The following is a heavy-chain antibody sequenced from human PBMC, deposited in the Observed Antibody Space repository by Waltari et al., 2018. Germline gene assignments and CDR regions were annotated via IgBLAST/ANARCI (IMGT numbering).Heavy chain of an antibody. J-gene: IGHJ4*02. CDR1: GFTFGSFA. D-gene: IGHD6-13*01. Sequence: QVQLVESGGGVVQPGGSRGPSCAASGFTFGSFAMHWVRQAPGKGLEWVAVISYDGSNKYYADSVKGRFTISRDNSKNTLYLQMNSLRAEDTAVYYCASGWGIAGNYWGQGTLVTVSS. CDR3: ASGWGIAGNY. V-gene: IGHV3-30-3*01. CDR2: ISYDGSNK.